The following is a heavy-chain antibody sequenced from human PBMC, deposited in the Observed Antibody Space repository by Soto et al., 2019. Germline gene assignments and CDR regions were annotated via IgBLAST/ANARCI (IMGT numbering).Heavy chain of an antibody. CDR1: GASITGTSY. J-gene: IGHJ4*02. CDR2: FSLSGTT. D-gene: IGHD2-8*01. V-gene: IGHV4-4*07. CDR3: ARGRTPHGAPAWYYFDS. Sequence: PSETLSLTCTVSGASITGTSYWSWIRQPAGKGLEWIGRFSLSGTTNYNPSLRSRVTMSADVSKNQFSLRLTSVTAADTALYYCARGRTPHGAPAWYYFDSWGQGTLVTVSS.